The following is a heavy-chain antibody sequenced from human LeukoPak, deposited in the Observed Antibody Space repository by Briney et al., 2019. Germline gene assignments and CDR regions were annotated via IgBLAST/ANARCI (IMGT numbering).Heavy chain of an antibody. V-gene: IGHV4-34*01. CDR2: INHSGST. D-gene: IGHD2-15*01. CDR3: ARGYCSGGSCYSRYHYYYMDV. Sequence: SETLSLTCAVYGGSFSGYYWSWIRQPPGKGLEWIGEINHSGSTNYNPSLKSRVTISVDTSKNQFSLKLSSVTAADTAVYYCARGYCSGGSCYSRYHYYYMDVWGKGTTVTVPS. J-gene: IGHJ6*03. CDR1: GGSFSGYY.